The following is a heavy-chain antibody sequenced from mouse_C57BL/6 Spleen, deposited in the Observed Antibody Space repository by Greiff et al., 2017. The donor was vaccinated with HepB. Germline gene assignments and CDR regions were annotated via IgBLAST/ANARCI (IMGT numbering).Heavy chain of an antibody. Sequence: VQLQQSGPGLVAPSQSLSITCTVSGFSLTSYGVHWVRQPPGKGLEWLVVIWSDGSTTYYSALKSRLSNSKDNSKSQVFLKMSSLQTDDTAMYYCARHKGTPYGDYAMDYWGQGTSVTVSS. V-gene: IGHV2-6-1*01. D-gene: IGHD1-1*01. J-gene: IGHJ4*01. CDR1: GFSLTSYG. CDR3: ARHKGTPYGDYAMDY. CDR2: IWSDGST.